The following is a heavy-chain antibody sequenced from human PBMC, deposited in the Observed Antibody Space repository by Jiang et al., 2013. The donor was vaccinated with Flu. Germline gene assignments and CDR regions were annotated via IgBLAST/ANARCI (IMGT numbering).Heavy chain of an antibody. CDR3: ARGTYYYDSSGYRHRFDAFDI. J-gene: IGHJ3*02. V-gene: IGHV4-59*09. Sequence: KSRVTISVDTSKNQFSLKLSSVTAADTAVYYCARGTYYYDSSGYRHRFDAFDIWGQGTMVTVSS. D-gene: IGHD3-22*01.